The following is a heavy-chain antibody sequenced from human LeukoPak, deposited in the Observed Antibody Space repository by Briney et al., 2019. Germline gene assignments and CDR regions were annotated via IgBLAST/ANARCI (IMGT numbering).Heavy chain of an antibody. V-gene: IGHV3-21*01. CDR3: ARTDYYDKSIDY. CDR1: GFTVSSYS. Sequence: PGGSLRLSCAASGFTVSSYSMNWARQAPGKGLEWVSSISTGSSFIYYADSVKGRFTISRDIAKNSLYLQMNSLRAEDTAVYYCARTDYYDKSIDYWGQGTLVTVSS. J-gene: IGHJ4*02. D-gene: IGHD3-22*01. CDR2: ISTGSSFI.